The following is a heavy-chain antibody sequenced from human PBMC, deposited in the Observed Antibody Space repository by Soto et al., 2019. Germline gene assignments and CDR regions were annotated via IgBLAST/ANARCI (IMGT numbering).Heavy chain of an antibody. CDR1: GGTFSSYA. CDR3: ARVVSFVRYDFLPVSPFDY. CDR2: IIPIFGTA. D-gene: IGHD3-9*01. V-gene: IGHV1-69*13. Sequence: SVKVSCKASGGTFSSYAISWVRQAPGQGLEWMGGIIPIFGTANYAQKFQGRVTITADESTSTAYMELSSLRSEDTAVYYCARVVSFVRYDFLPVSPFDYGGQEPLATV. J-gene: IGHJ4*02.